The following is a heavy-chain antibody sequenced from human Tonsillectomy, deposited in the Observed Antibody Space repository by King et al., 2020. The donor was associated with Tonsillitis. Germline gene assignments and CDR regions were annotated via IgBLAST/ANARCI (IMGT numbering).Heavy chain of an antibody. Sequence: EVQLVESGGGLIQPGGSLRLSCAASGFSFSTYAMTWVRQAPGKGLEWLSIIYADGDTTYYADSVKGRFTVSRDNSRGVTFLQMSGLRAEDTALYYCAKVAGWMTLIRGAPRPIDSWGQGTLVSVSS. D-gene: IGHD3-10*01. CDR3: AKVAGWMTLIRGAPRPIDS. CDR1: GFSFSTYA. CDR2: IYADGDTT. J-gene: IGHJ4*02. V-gene: IGHV3-23*03.